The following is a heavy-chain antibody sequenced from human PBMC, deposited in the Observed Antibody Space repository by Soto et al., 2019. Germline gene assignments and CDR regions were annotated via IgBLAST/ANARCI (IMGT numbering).Heavy chain of an antibody. D-gene: IGHD5-18*01. CDR3: ARRNTDTLALDV. V-gene: IGHV4-39*01. CDR2: IYFTGST. J-gene: IGHJ6*02. CDR1: NDSISNSNSY. Sequence: SETLSLTCTVSNDSISNSNSYWGWIRQPPGKGLEWIGSIYFTGSTYCNLALKSRVTISVHSSKNQFSLKLSSVTAADTAIYYCARRNTDTLALDVWGQGTTVTVS.